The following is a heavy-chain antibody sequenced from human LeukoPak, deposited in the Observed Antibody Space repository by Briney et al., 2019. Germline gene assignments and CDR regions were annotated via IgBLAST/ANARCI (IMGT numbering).Heavy chain of an antibody. CDR2: ISSSSSYT. D-gene: IGHD6-13*01. Sequence: GGSLRLSCAASGFTFSDYDMSWIRQAPGKGLEWVSYISSSSSYTNYADSVKGRFTISRDNAKNSLYLQMNSLRAEDTAVYYCARHSPEGAAAQNWGQGSLVTVSS. V-gene: IGHV3-11*03. J-gene: IGHJ4*01. CDR3: ARHSPEGAAAQN. CDR1: GFTFSDYD.